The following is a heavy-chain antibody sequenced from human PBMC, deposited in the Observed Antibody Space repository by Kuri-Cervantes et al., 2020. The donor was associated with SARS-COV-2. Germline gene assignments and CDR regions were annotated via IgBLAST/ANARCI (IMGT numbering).Heavy chain of an antibody. CDR2: MNPNSGNT. D-gene: IGHD3-16*01. CDR3: ARGVSAKNVNWFDP. J-gene: IGHJ5*02. CDR1: GGTFSSYA. Sequence: ASVKVSCKASGGTFSSYAISWVRQATGQGLEWMGWMNPNSGNTGYAQKFQGRVTMTRNTSISTAYMELSSLRSEDTAVYYCARGVSAKNVNWFDPWGQGTLVTVSS. V-gene: IGHV1-8*02.